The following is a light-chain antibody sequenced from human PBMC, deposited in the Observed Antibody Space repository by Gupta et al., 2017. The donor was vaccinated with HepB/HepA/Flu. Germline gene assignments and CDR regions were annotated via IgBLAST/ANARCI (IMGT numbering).Light chain of an antibody. Sequence: SVSGSPGQSITISCTGTSSDVGGYNYVSWYQQHPGKAPKLMIYDVSNGPSGVSNRFSGSKSGNTASLTISGLQAEDEADYYCSSYTSSSTWVFGTGTKVTVL. V-gene: IGLV2-14*03. CDR3: SSYTSSSTWV. CDR2: DVS. CDR1: SSDVGGYNY. J-gene: IGLJ1*01.